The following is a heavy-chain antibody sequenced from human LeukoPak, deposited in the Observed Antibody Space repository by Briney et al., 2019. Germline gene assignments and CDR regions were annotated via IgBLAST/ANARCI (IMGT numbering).Heavy chain of an antibody. CDR3: ARVSRYYYYGMDV. Sequence: PSETLSLTCAVYGGSFSGYYWSWIRQPPGKGLEWIGEINHSGSTNYNPSLKSRVTISVDTSKNQFSLKLSSVTAADTAVYYCARVSRYYYYGMDVWGQGTTATVSS. D-gene: IGHD2-2*01. CDR1: GGSFSGYY. J-gene: IGHJ6*02. CDR2: INHSGST. V-gene: IGHV4-34*01.